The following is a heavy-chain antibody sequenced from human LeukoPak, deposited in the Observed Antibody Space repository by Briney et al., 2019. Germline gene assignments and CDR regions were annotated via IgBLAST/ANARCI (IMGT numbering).Heavy chain of an antibody. CDR3: ARERGTIFGPNWFDP. CDR1: GFTFSSYG. Sequence: GRSLRLSCAASGFTFSSYGMHWVRQAPGKGLEWVAVIWYDGSSKYYADSVKGRFTISRDNSKDTLYLQMNSLRAEDTAVYYCARERGTIFGPNWFDPWGQGTLVTVSS. CDR2: IWYDGSSK. V-gene: IGHV3-33*01. J-gene: IGHJ5*02. D-gene: IGHD3-3*01.